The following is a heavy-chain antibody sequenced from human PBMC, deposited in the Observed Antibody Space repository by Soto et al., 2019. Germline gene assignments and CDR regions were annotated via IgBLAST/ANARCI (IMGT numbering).Heavy chain of an antibody. J-gene: IGHJ4*02. Sequence: GGVLRHSRAAPGFTVSSNYMSWVRQAPGKGLEWVSVIYSGGNTYYADSVKGRFTISRDNSKNTLYLQMNSLRAEDTAVYYCAKDRALEWLVEYWGQGTLVTVSS. CDR1: GFTVSSNY. CDR3: AKDRALEWLVEY. CDR2: IYSGGNT. V-gene: IGHV3-53*01. D-gene: IGHD3-3*01.